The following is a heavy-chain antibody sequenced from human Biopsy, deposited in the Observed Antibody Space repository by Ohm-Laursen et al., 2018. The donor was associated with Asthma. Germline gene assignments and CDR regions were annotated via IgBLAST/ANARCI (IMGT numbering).Heavy chain of an antibody. CDR1: GFTFSSSA. CDR3: AKDFRGIAVAGDRGFDY. V-gene: IGHV3-23*01. J-gene: IGHJ4*02. CDR2: ITGSGGTT. D-gene: IGHD6-19*01. Sequence: SLRLSCAASGFTFSSSAMSWVRQAPGKGLERVSAITGSGGTTYYADSVRGRFTISRDNSKSTLFLQMDSLSAKGTAVYYCAKDFRGIAVAGDRGFDYWGQGTLVTVSS.